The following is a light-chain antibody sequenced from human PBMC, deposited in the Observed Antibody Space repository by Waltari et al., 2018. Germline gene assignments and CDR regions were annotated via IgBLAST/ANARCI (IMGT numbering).Light chain of an antibody. V-gene: IGKV4-1*01. J-gene: IGKJ1*01. CDR2: WAS. CDR1: PSVFLNSNNKNY. Sequence: DIVMTQSPDSLAVSLGERATINCKSSPSVFLNSNNKNYLAWYQQKPGQPPKLLICWASTRESVVPDRFSGSGSGTDFTLTISSLQAEDVAVYYCQQYYSLPWTFGQGTTVEIK. CDR3: QQYYSLPWT.